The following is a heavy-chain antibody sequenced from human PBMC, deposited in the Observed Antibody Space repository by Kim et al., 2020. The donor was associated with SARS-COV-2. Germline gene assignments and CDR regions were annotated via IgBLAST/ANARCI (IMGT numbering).Heavy chain of an antibody. CDR3: ARGIVATTEVAYYYYGMDV. V-gene: IGHV3-21*01. CDR1: GFTFSSYS. CDR2: ISSSSSYI. Sequence: GGSLRLSCAASGFTFSSYSMNWVRQAPGKGLEWVSSISSSSSYIYYADSVKGRFTISRDNAKNSLYLQMNSLRAEDTAVYYCARGIVATTEVAYYYYGMDVWGQGTTVTVSS. J-gene: IGHJ6*02. D-gene: IGHD5-12*01.